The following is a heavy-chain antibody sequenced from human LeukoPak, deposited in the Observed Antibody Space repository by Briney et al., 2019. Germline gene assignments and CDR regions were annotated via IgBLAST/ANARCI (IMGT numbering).Heavy chain of an antibody. D-gene: IGHD5-12*01. CDR1: GFTFSSYS. V-gene: IGHV3-48*02. J-gene: IGHJ4*02. CDR2: IIISSSTI. CDR3: ARDGGYSGYDFAY. Sequence: SGGSLRLSCAASGFTFSSYSMNWVRQAPGKGLEWVSFIIISSSTIYYADSVKGRFTTSGDNAKNSLYLQMNSLRDEDTAVYYCARDGGYSGYDFAYWGQGTLVTVSS.